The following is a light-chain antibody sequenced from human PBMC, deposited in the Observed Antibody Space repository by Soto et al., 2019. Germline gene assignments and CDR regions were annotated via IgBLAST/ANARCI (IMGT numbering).Light chain of an antibody. V-gene: IGKV3-15*01. CDR2: GAS. CDR1: QSVTNT. CDR3: QHYNNWPLT. Sequence: EIVMTQSPATLSVSPGERATLSCRASQSVTNTLAWYQQKPGQAPRRLIYGASTRATGVPARFSGSGSGTEFTLTISSLQSEDFAVYYCQHYNNWPLTFGGGTKVESK. J-gene: IGKJ4*01.